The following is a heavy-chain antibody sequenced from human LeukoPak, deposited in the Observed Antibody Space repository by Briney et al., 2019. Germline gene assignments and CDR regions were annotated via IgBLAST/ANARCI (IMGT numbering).Heavy chain of an antibody. CDR3: ASYSSDSSGFYFFDQ. CDR1: GFTFSNHW. CDR2: IKPDGSVQ. J-gene: IGHJ4*02. D-gene: IGHD3-22*01. V-gene: IGHV3-7*03. Sequence: PGGSLRLSCVASGFTFSNHWMTWVRQPPGKGLEWVANIKPDGSVQHYEGSVKGRFTISGDNARNSVSLQMSSLRVEDTAFYYCASYSSDSSGFYFFDQWGQGTLVTVSS.